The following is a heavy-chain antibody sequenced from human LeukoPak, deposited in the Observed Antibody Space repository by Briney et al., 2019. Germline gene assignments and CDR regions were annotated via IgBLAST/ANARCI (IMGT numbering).Heavy chain of an antibody. D-gene: IGHD2-21*02. CDR1: GFTFSSYG. V-gene: IGHV3-30*02. J-gene: IGHJ4*02. CDR3: AEVCGGDCSYFDY. CDR2: IRYDGSNK. Sequence: PGGSLRLSCAASGFTFSSYGMHWVRQAPGKGLEWVAFIRYDGSNKYYADSVKGRFTTSRDNSKNTLYLQMNSLRAEDTAVYYCAEVCGGDCSYFDYWGQGTLVTVSS.